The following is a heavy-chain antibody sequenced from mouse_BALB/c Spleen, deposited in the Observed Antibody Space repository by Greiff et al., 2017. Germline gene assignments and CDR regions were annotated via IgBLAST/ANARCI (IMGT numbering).Heavy chain of an antibody. V-gene: IGHV1S81*02. D-gene: IGHD2-10*02. Sequence: VQLQQSGAELVKPGASVKLSCKASGYTFTSYWMHWVKQRPGQGLEWIGEINPSNGRTNYNEKFKSKATLTVDKSSSTAYMQLSSLTSEDSAVYYCAREGTLGPWDYFDDWGQGTTLTVSS. CDR3: AREGTLGPWDYFDD. CDR2: INPSNGRT. J-gene: IGHJ2*01. CDR1: GYTFTSYW.